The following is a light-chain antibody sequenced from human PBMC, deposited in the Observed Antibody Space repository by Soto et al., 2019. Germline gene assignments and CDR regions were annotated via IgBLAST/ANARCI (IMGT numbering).Light chain of an antibody. V-gene: IGKV3D-20*02. Sequence: EIVLTQSPGTLSLSPGERATLSCGASQSVSSTYLAWYQQKPGQAPRLLIYDTSNRATGIPDRFSGSGSGTDFTLTISSLQPEDFATYYCQQSYRNPRTFGPGTKVDIK. J-gene: IGKJ3*01. CDR3: QQSYRNPRT. CDR1: QSVSSTY. CDR2: DTS.